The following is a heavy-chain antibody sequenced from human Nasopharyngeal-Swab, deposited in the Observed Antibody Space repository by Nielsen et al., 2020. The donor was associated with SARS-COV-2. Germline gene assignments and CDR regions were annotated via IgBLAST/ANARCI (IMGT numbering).Heavy chain of an antibody. CDR2: IYYSGST. CDR1: GGSISSSSYY. Sequence: SETLSLTCTVSGGSISSSSYYWGWIRQPPGKGLEWIGSIYYSGSTYYNPSLKSRVTISVDTSKNQFSLKLSSVTAADTAVYYCARVPKLPNLNYYYYCMDVWGKGTTVTVSS. J-gene: IGHJ6*03. CDR3: ARVPKLPNLNYYYYCMDV. V-gene: IGHV4-39*07. D-gene: IGHD1-7*01.